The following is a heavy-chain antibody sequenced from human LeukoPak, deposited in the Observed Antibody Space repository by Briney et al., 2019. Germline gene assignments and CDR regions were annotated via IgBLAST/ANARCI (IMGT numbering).Heavy chain of an antibody. Sequence: SSETLSLTCAVSGYSISSGYFWGWIRQSPGKGLEWIGSIKHSGITYYNPSLKSRVTISADTSKNQFSLKLSSVTAADTAVYYCTREQGGTTVDYWGQGTLVTVSS. CDR1: GYSISSGYF. D-gene: IGHD1-1*01. CDR2: IKHSGIT. J-gene: IGHJ4*02. V-gene: IGHV4-38-2*02. CDR3: TREQGGTTVDY.